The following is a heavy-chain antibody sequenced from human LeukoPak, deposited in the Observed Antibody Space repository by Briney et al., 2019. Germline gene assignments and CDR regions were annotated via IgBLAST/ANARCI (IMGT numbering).Heavy chain of an antibody. CDR3: ARGHMTAS. CDR1: GFTFSSYA. CDR2: ISYDGSNK. V-gene: IGHV3-30*07. D-gene: IGHD2-21*02. J-gene: IGHJ4*02. Sequence: PGGSLRLSCAASGFTFSSYAMHWVRQAPGKGLEWVAVISYDGSNKYYADSVKGRFTISRDNAKNSLYLQMNSLRAEDTAVYYCARGHMTASWGQGTLVTVSS.